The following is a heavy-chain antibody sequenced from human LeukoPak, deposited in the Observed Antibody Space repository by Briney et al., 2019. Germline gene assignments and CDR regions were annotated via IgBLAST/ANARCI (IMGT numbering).Heavy chain of an antibody. D-gene: IGHD6-19*01. CDR2: IYYSGST. J-gene: IGHJ6*03. Sequence: PSETLSLTCTVSGGSISSGGYYWSWIRQHPGKGLEWIGYIYYSGSTYYNPSLKSRVTISVDTSKNQFSLKLSSVTAADTAVYYCAREAYSSGWYGYYYYYMDVWGKGTTVTVSS. CDR3: AREAYSSGWYGYYYYYMDV. V-gene: IGHV4-31*03. CDR1: GGSISSGGYY.